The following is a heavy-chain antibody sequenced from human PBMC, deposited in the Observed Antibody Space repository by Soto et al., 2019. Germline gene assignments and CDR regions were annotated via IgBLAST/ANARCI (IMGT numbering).Heavy chain of an antibody. D-gene: IGHD2-15*01. J-gene: IGHJ4*02. CDR3: AGGTGAYFDY. CDR1: GFAVSSNY. V-gene: IGHV3-53*02. Sequence: EVQLVETGGGLIQPGGSLRLSCAASGFAVSSNYMSWVRQAPGKGLEWVSVIYSDGNTYYADSVKGRFTISRDNSTNTMYLQMNSLIAEDTAVYYCAGGTGAYFDYWGQGTLVTVSS. CDR2: IYSDGNT.